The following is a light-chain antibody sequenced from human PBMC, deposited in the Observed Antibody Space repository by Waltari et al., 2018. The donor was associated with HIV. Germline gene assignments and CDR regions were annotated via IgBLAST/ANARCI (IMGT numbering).Light chain of an antibody. CDR2: GNN. Sequence: QSVLPQPPSASGTPGQRVTISCSGSNSNIGSNTVTWYQQVPGMAPKLVIYGNNQRPPGVSDRFSGSKSGTSASLAISGLQSEDEADYYCAAWDDSLNGQGVFGTGTRVTVL. CDR3: AAWDDSLNGQGV. V-gene: IGLV1-44*01. J-gene: IGLJ1*01. CDR1: NSNIGSNT.